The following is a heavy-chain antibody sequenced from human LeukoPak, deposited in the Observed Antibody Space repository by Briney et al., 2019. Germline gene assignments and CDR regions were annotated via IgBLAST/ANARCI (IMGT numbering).Heavy chain of an antibody. D-gene: IGHD4-17*01. CDR3: ARDKDYGDPSGFDY. J-gene: IGHJ4*02. Sequence: PSETLSLTCTVSGGSISRYSYYWGWIRQPPGKGLEWIGSFHYSGSTYYNLSLKSRVTISVDTSNNHFSLKLSSVTAADTAVYYCARDKDYGDPSGFDYWGQGALVTVSS. CDR2: FHYSGST. V-gene: IGHV4-39*02. CDR1: GGSISRYSYY.